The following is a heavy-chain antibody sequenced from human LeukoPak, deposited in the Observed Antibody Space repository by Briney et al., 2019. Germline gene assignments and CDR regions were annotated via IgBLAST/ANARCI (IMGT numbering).Heavy chain of an antibody. J-gene: IGHJ5*02. CDR2: IYYSGST. CDR3: ARGQTYYYDSSGSNWFDP. Sequence: SETLSLTCTVSGGSISNYYWSWIRQPPGKGLEWIGYIYYSGSTNYNPSLKSRVTISVDTSKNQFSLKLSSVTAADTAVYYCARGQTYYYDSSGSNWFDPWGQGTLVTVSS. V-gene: IGHV4-59*01. CDR1: GGSISNYY. D-gene: IGHD3-22*01.